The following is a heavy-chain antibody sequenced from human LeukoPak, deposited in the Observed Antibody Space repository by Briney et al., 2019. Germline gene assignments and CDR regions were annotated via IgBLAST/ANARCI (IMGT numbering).Heavy chain of an antibody. V-gene: IGHV3-74*03. Sequence: PGGCLRLSCTASGFRFSFYWMHWVRQVPGKEPVWISRVEFDESDITYADSVKGRFTISRDNAKNTVYLLMNNVRVDDTAVYYCAKEEGGAFFSGTVGFDSWGQRTVVIVSS. D-gene: IGHD1-1*01. J-gene: IGHJ5*01. CDR3: AKEEGGAFFSGTVGFDS. CDR2: VEFDESDI. CDR1: GFRFSFYW.